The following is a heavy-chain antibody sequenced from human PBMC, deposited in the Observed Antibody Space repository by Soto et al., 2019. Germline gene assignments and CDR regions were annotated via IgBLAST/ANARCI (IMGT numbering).Heavy chain of an antibody. CDR2: INAGNANT. V-gene: IGHV1-3*01. CDR1: GYTFTSYS. J-gene: IGHJ4*02. D-gene: IGHD3-16*01. Sequence: QVQLAQSGAEVKKPGASVKVSCKASGYTFTSYSMHWVRQAPGQRLEWMGWINAGNANTKYSQKFQGRVTITRDTSASTAYMELSSLRSEDTAVYYCAKGLNVYYFDYWGQGTLVTVSS. CDR3: AKGLNVYYFDY.